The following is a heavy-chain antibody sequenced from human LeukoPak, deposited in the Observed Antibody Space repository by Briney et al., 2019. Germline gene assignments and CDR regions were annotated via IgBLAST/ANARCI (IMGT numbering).Heavy chain of an antibody. D-gene: IGHD2-15*01. J-gene: IGHJ4*02. CDR3: AREGYCSGGSCYSGFDY. V-gene: IGHV1-69*06. CDR1: GGTFSSYA. Sequence: GASVKVSCKASGGTFSSYAISWVRQAPGQGLEWMGGIIPIFGTANYAQKFQGRVTITADKSTSTAYMELSSLRSEDTAVNYCAREGYCSGGSCYSGFDYWGQGTLVTVSS. CDR2: IIPIFGTA.